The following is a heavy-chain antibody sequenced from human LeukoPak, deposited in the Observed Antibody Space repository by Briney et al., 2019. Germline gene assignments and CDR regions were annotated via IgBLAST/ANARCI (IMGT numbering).Heavy chain of an antibody. J-gene: IGHJ4*02. Sequence: SETLSLTCTVSGGSISSYYWSWIRQPPGKGLEWIGYIYYSGSTNYNPSLKSRVTISVDTSKNQFSLKLSSVTAADTAVYYCAGRRGLVTMIDSRFLDYWGQGTLVTVSS. V-gene: IGHV4-59*12. CDR2: IYYSGST. CDR1: GGSISSYY. D-gene: IGHD3-22*01. CDR3: AGRRGLVTMIDSRFLDY.